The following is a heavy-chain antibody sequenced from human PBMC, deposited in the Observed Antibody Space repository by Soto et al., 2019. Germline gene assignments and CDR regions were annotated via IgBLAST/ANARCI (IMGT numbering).Heavy chain of an antibody. J-gene: IGHJ4*02. CDR1: GYTFTSYY. Sequence: ASVKVSCKASGYTFTSYYMHWVRQAPGQGLEWMGIINPSGGSTSYARKFQGRVTMTRDTSTSTVYMELSSLRSEDTAVYYCARAVGPRVRYDFWSRYYHFAYWGQGTLVTVSS. D-gene: IGHD3-3*01. CDR3: ARAVGPRVRYDFWSRYYHFAY. V-gene: IGHV1-46*03. CDR2: INPSGGST.